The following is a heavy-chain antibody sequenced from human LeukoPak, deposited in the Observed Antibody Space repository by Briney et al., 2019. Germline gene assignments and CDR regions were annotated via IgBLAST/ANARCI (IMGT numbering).Heavy chain of an antibody. V-gene: IGHV1-2*02. CDR1: GYTFTGYY. CDR2: INPNSGGT. Sequence: GASVKVTCKASGYTFTGYYMHWVRQAPGQGLEWMGWINPNSGGTNYAQKFQGRVTMTRDTSISTAYMELSRLRSDDTAVYYCARLPGYSYGSDYWGQGTLVTVSS. D-gene: IGHD5-18*01. CDR3: ARLPGYSYGSDY. J-gene: IGHJ4*02.